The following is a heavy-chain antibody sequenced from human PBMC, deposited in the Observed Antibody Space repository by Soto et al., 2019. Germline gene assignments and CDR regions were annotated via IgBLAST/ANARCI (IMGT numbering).Heavy chain of an antibody. D-gene: IGHD2-15*01. Sequence: EVQLLESGGGLVQPGGSLRLSCAASGFTFSRHAMSWVRQAPGKGLEWVSAISGSGDSAYHADSVKGRFTISRDNSKNTLYLQMNSLRAEDTDLYYCAKAGGSTWDYGMDVWGQGTTVTVSS. V-gene: IGHV3-23*01. CDR1: GFTFSRHA. CDR3: AKAGGSTWDYGMDV. J-gene: IGHJ6*02. CDR2: ISGSGDSA.